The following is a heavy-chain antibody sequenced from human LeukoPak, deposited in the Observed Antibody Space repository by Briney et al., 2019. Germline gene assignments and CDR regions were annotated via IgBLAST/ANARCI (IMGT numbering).Heavy chain of an antibody. Sequence: SETLSLTCAVSGHPINSAYYWVWIRQPPGKGLEWIGSLYHPDSTYYNPSLESRVTTSVDTSRNQFSLKLSFVTAADTAVYYCARQYDSYFYYYLDVWGTGTTVTVSS. CDR1: GHPINSAYY. D-gene: IGHD2/OR15-2a*01. V-gene: IGHV4-38-2*01. CDR2: LYHPDST. J-gene: IGHJ6*03. CDR3: ARQYDSYFYYYLDV.